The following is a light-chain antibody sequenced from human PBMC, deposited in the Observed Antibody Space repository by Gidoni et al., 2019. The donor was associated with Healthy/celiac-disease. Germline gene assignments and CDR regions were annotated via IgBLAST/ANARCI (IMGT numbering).Light chain of an antibody. V-gene: IGKV3-15*01. J-gene: IGKJ2*01. CDR2: GAS. CDR1: QSISGN. CDR3: QQYKNWPPYT. Sequence: EIVMTQSPATLSVSPGERATLSCRASQSISGNLAWYQQKAGQAPRLLIYGASTRATGIPARFSGSGSGTEFTLTISSLQSEDFAVYYCQQYKNWPPYTFGQGTKLEIK.